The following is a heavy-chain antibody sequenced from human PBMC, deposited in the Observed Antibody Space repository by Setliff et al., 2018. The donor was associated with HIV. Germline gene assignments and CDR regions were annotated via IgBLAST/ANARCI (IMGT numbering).Heavy chain of an antibody. D-gene: IGHD3-10*01. CDR1: GFTFDDYG. CDR3: VREGGMVRGALYYYYYYYMDV. CDR2: INWNGGGT. J-gene: IGHJ6*03. Sequence: PGGSLRLSCAASGFTFDDYGMTWVRQAPGKGLEWVSGINWNGGGTGYADSVKGRFTISRDNTKNSLYLQMNNLRAEDTALYYCVREGGMVRGALYYYYYYYMDVWGKGTTVTVSS. V-gene: IGHV3-20*04.